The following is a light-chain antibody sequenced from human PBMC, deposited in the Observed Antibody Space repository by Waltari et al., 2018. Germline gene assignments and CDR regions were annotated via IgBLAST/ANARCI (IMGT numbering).Light chain of an antibody. CDR1: QSVSSY. Sequence: EIVLTQSPATLSLSPGERATLSCRASQSVSSYLVWYQQKPGQAPRLLIYNASNRATGIPPRFSASGSGTEFTLTISSLQSEDFAVYYCQQYGSLFGPGTRLEIK. CDR3: QQYGSL. V-gene: IGKV3-11*01. CDR2: NAS. J-gene: IGKJ5*01.